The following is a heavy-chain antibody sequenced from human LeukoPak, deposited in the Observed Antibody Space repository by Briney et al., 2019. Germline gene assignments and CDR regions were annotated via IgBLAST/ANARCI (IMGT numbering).Heavy chain of an antibody. CDR2: IIPLFDTP. CDR1: GYTFTSYG. CDR3: AREGADSGWYRAFDP. D-gene: IGHD6-19*01. V-gene: IGHV1-69*13. Sequence: SVKVSCKPSGYTFTSYGINWVRQAPGPGLEWMGGIIPLFDTPNYAQKFRGRVTISADESTSTAYMELSSLKSDDTAIYYCAREGADSGWYRAFDPWGQGTMVTVSS. J-gene: IGHJ3*01.